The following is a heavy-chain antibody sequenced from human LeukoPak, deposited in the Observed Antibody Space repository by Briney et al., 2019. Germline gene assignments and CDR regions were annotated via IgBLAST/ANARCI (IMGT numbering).Heavy chain of an antibody. Sequence: SQTLSLTCTVSGVSISSGDYYWRWIRQPPGRGLEWIGYIYYSGNTYYNPSLKSRVTISVDTSKTQFSLKLTSVTAAYTAMYYCATYSSDWYPDAFDFWGQGTMVTVSS. J-gene: IGHJ3*01. CDR1: GVSISSGDYY. V-gene: IGHV4-30-4*08. CDR2: IYYSGNT. D-gene: IGHD6-19*01. CDR3: ATYSSDWYPDAFDF.